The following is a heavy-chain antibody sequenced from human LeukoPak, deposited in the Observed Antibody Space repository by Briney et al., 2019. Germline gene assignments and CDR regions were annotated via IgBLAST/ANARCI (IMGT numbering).Heavy chain of an antibody. J-gene: IGHJ6*02. CDR3: ARDQMELWETPAGYYYYGMDV. CDR2: ISSSSSYI. CDR1: GFTFSSYS. Sequence: NTGGSLRLSCAASGFTFSSYSMNWVRQAPGKGLEWVSSISSSSSYIYYADSVKGRFTISRDNAKNSLYLQMNSLRAEDTAVYYCARDQMELWETPAGYYYYGMDVWGQGTTVTVSS. D-gene: IGHD1-26*01. V-gene: IGHV3-21*01.